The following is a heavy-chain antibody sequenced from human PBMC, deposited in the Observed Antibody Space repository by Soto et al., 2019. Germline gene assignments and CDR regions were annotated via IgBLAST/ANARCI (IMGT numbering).Heavy chain of an antibody. J-gene: IGHJ4*02. Sequence: EVQLLESGGGLVLPGGSLRLACAASGFSFNSYAMVLVRQAPGKGLEWVSVISARGGSSYFADSVKGRFTISRDNSKNVLSLEMNDLRAEDTATYFCAKASIEYCARVDNWGQQTLVLVS. D-gene: IGHD2-21*01. V-gene: IGHV3-23*01. CDR3: AKASIEYCARVDN. CDR2: ISARGGSS. CDR1: GFSFNSYA.